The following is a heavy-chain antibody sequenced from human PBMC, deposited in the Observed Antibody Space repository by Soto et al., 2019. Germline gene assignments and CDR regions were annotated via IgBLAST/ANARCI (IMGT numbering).Heavy chain of an antibody. CDR3: ARDRRDIVVVPAANGHGMDV. D-gene: IGHD2-2*01. J-gene: IGHJ6*02. CDR1: GGSISSSNW. V-gene: IGHV4-4*02. Sequence: PSETLSLTCAVSGGSISSSNWWSWVRQPPGKGLEWIGEIYHSGSTNYNPSLKSRVTIAVDKSKNRFSLKLSSVTAADTAVYYCARDRRDIVVVPAANGHGMDVWGQGTTVTVSS. CDR2: IYHSGST.